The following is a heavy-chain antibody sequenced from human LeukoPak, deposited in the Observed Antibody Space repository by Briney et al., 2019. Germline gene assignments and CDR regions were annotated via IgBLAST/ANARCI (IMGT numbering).Heavy chain of an antibody. CDR1: GFTFSTYW. Sequence: GGSLRLSCAASGFTFSTYWMSWVRQAPGKGLEWVSVIYSGASTYYADSVKGRFTISRDNSKNTLYLQMNSLRAEDTAVYYCARGGADIVATIRQWGDFDYWGQGTLVTVSS. J-gene: IGHJ4*02. CDR3: ARGGADIVATIRQWGDFDY. CDR2: IYSGAST. V-gene: IGHV3-66*01. D-gene: IGHD5-12*01.